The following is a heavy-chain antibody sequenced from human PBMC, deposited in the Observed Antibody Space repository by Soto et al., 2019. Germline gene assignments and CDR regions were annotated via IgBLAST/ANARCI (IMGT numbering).Heavy chain of an antibody. D-gene: IGHD6-13*01. Sequence: GWSLRLSCVASGFTFSSYAMHWLRQAPGKGLDWVAIVSYDGSNTQYTDSVMGRFTVSRDNSKNTVYLQMDNLRVEDTAVYYCARGVGSSWFDYWGQGTLVTVSS. CDR1: GFTFSSYA. CDR3: ARGVGSSWFDY. J-gene: IGHJ4*02. V-gene: IGHV3-30-3*01. CDR2: VSYDGSNT.